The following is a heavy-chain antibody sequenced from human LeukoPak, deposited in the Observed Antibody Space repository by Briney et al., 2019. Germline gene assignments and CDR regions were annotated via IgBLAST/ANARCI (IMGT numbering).Heavy chain of an antibody. CDR1: GFTLSTYW. J-gene: IGHJ4*02. Sequence: GGSLRLSCEASGFTLSTYWMNWVRQVPGKGLDWVANINPDGSGKRYVDSVKGRFTIARDNADNSLSLQMNSLRAEDTAVYYCAKGYCSGGSCWDYFDYWGQGTLVTVSS. CDR3: AKGYCSGGSCWDYFDY. V-gene: IGHV3-7*03. CDR2: INPDGSGK. D-gene: IGHD2-15*01.